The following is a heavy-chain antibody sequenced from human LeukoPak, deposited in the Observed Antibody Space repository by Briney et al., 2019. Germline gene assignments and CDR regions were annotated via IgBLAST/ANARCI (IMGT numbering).Heavy chain of an antibody. CDR3: AHRKNYYYSSVVDN. J-gene: IGHJ4*02. CDR1: GISLNTRGVG. D-gene: IGHD3-22*01. CDR2: IYWDDDR. V-gene: IGHV2-5*02. Sequence: SGPTLVNPTQTLTLTCTFSGISLNTRGVGEGWIRQPPGRALEWLALIYWDDDRRYSPSLKSRLTITKDTSRNQVVLTMTNMDPVDTATYFCAHRKNYYYSSVVDNWGQGTLVTVSS.